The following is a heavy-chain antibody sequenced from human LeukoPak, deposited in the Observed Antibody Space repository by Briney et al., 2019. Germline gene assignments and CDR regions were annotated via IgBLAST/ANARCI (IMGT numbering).Heavy chain of an antibody. D-gene: IGHD3-10*01. Sequence: ASVKVSCKASGYTFTSYDINWVRQATGQGLEWMGWMNPNSGNTGYAQKFQGRVTMTRNTSIGTAYMELSSLRSEDTAVYYCARGGRAVLLWFGGTLQDNWFDPWGQGTLVTVSS. CDR1: GYTFTSYD. V-gene: IGHV1-8*01. CDR2: MNPNSGNT. CDR3: ARGGRAVLLWFGGTLQDNWFDP. J-gene: IGHJ5*02.